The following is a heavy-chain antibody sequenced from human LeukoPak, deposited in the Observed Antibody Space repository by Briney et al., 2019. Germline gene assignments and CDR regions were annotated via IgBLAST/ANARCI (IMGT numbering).Heavy chain of an antibody. Sequence: GGSLRLPCAASGFTFSSYSMNWVRQAPGKGVEWVSSISKSSTYIYYADSEKGRFTISRDNAKNSLYLQMNSLRAEDTAVYYCARDDIAVAGRVVDYWGQGTQVTVSS. CDR3: ARDDIAVAGRVVDY. V-gene: IGHV3-21*01. D-gene: IGHD6-19*01. CDR2: ISKSSTYI. CDR1: GFTFSSYS. J-gene: IGHJ4*02.